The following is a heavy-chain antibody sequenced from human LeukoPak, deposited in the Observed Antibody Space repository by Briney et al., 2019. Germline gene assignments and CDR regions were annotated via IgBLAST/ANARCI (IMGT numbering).Heavy chain of an antibody. CDR3: ARGPSTSSHYYYYTDV. D-gene: IGHD2-2*01. CDR2: IYYSGST. Sequence: SQTLSLTCTVSGGSISSGDYYWSWIRQPPGKGLEWIGYIYYSGSTYYNPSLKSRVTISVDTSKNQFSLKLSSVTAADTAVYYCARGPSTSSHYYYYTDVWGKGTTVTVSS. J-gene: IGHJ6*03. V-gene: IGHV4-30-4*08. CDR1: GGSISSGDYY.